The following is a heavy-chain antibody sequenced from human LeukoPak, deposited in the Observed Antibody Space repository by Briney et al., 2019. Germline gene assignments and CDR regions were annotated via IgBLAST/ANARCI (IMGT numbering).Heavy chain of an antibody. CDR2: INWNGDRT. Sequence: PGGSLRLSCAASGFTFDDYSMSWVRQAPGKGLEWVSGINWNGDRTGYADSVRGRFTISRDNAKNSLYLQMNSLRAEDTALYYCARKGYYGSGTYLDYWGQGTLVTVSS. J-gene: IGHJ4*02. D-gene: IGHD3-10*01. CDR3: ARKGYYGSGTYLDY. CDR1: GFTFDDYS. V-gene: IGHV3-20*04.